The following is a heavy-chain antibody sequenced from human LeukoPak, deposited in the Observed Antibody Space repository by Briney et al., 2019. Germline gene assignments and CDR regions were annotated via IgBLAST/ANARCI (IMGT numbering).Heavy chain of an antibody. CDR3: ARVGSRYLKLEPSKGMDV. CDR1: GGSFSGYY. V-gene: IGHV4-34*01. CDR2: INHSGST. J-gene: IGHJ6*02. D-gene: IGHD1-1*01. Sequence: SETLSLTCAVYGGSFSGYYWSWIRQPPGKGLEWIGEINHSGSTNYNPSLKSRVTISADTSKNQFSLKLSSVTAADTAVYYCARVGSRYLKLEPSKGMDVWGQGTTVTVSS.